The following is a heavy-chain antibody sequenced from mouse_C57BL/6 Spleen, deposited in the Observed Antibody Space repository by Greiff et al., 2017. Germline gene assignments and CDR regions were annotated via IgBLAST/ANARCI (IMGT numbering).Heavy chain of an antibody. J-gene: IGHJ2*01. CDR3: ARWTSWDVDY. CDR1: GYAFSSSW. Sequence: VQLVESGPELVKPGASVKISCKASGYAFSSSWMNWVKQRPGKGLEWIGRIYPGDGDTNYNGKFKGKATLTADKSSSTAYMQLSSLTSEDSAVYFCARWTSWDVDYWGQGTTLTVSS. V-gene: IGHV1-82*01. D-gene: IGHD4-1*01. CDR2: IYPGDGDT.